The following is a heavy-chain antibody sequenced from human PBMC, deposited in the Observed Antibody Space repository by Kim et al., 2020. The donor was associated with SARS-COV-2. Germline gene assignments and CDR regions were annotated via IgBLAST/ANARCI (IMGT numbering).Heavy chain of an antibody. CDR3: ARQGRITIFGVVTGIDY. J-gene: IGHJ4*02. V-gene: IGHV4-39*07. Sequence: PKSRVTISVSTSKNQFSLKLSSVTAADTAVYYCARQGRITIFGVVTGIDYWGQGTLVTVSS. D-gene: IGHD3-3*01.